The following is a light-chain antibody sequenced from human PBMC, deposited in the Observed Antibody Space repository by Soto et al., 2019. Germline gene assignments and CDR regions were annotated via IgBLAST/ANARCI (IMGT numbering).Light chain of an antibody. J-gene: IGLJ2*01. V-gene: IGLV2-14*03. CDR3: RSDATSYFPVV. Sequence: QSALTQPASVSGSPGQTITISCTGTSSDIGAYKYDSWYQFQPGNAPKLMIYDVSHRPSGVSNRFSGSKSGTTASLTISGLQADDEAYYYCRSDATSYFPVVFGGGTKLTVL. CDR2: DVS. CDR1: SSDIGAYKY.